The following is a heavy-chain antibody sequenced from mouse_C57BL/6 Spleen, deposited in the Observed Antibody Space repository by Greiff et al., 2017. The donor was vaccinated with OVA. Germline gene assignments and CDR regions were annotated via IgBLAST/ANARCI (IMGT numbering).Heavy chain of an antibody. CDR1: GFSLTSYG. CDR3: ARAGTYYYAMDY. Sequence: VKVVESGPGLVAPSQSLSITCTVSGFSLTSYGVHWVRQPPGKGLEWLVVIWSDGSTTYNSALKSRLSISKDNSKSQVFLKMNSLQTDDTAMYYCARAGTYYYAMDYWGQGTSVTVSS. J-gene: IGHJ4*01. CDR2: IWSDGST. V-gene: IGHV2-6*03.